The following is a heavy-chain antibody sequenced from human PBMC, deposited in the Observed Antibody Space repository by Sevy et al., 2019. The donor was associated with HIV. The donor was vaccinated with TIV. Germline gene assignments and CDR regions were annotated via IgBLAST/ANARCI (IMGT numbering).Heavy chain of an antibody. CDR1: GGSISSGDYY. CDR3: ASNTATGDWFDP. Sequence: SETLSLTCTVSGGSISSGDYYWSWIHQPPGKGLEWIGYIYYSGSTYYNPSLKSRVTISVDTSKNQFSLKLSSVTAADTAVYYCASNTATGDWFDPWGQGTLVTVSS. CDR2: IYYSGST. J-gene: IGHJ5*02. D-gene: IGHD5-18*01. V-gene: IGHV4-30-4*01.